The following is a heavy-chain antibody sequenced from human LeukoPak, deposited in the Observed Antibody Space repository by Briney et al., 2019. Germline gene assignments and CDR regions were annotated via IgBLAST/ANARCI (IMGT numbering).Heavy chain of an antibody. Sequence: SQTLSLTCTVSGGSISSGSYYWSWIRQPPGKGLEWIGYIYYNGTTNYNPSLKSRVTISVDTSKNQFSLKLSSVTAADTAVYFCARGPYSYDSSGAFDIWGQGTMVTVSS. D-gene: IGHD3-22*01. CDR3: ARGPYSYDSSGAFDI. J-gene: IGHJ3*02. CDR1: GGSISSGSYY. CDR2: IYYNGTT. V-gene: IGHV4-61*01.